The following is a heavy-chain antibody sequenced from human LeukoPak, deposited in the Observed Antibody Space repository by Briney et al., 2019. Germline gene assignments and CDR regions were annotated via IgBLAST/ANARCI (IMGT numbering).Heavy chain of an antibody. Sequence: AASVKVSCKASGYTFSSYGISWLRQAPGQGLEWMGWISAYNGNTNYAQKLQGRVTMTTDTSTSTAYMELRSLRSDDTAVYYCARGLRNRGYSRYCDYWGQGTLVTVSS. J-gene: IGHJ4*02. V-gene: IGHV1-18*01. CDR2: ISAYNGNT. CDR1: GYTFSSYG. D-gene: IGHD5-18*01. CDR3: ARGLRNRGYSRYCDY.